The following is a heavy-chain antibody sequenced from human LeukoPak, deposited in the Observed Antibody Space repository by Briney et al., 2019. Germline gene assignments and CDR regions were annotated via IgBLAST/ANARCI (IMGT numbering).Heavy chain of an antibody. D-gene: IGHD7-27*01. Sequence: GGSLRLSCAASGFTFSSYWMSWVRQAPGKGLEWVANIKQDGSGKYYVDSVKGRFTISRDNAKNSLYLQMNSLRAEDTAVYYCARGSLTGDDDYWGQGTLVTVSS. V-gene: IGHV3-7*01. CDR3: ARGSLTGDDDY. CDR2: IKQDGSGK. J-gene: IGHJ4*02. CDR1: GFTFSSYW.